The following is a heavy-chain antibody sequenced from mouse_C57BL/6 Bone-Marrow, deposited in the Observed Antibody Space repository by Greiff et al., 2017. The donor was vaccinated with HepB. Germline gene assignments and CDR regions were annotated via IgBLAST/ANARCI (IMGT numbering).Heavy chain of an antibody. V-gene: IGHV1-55*01. CDR2: IYPGSGST. CDR3: ARGTRSAWVAD. Sequence: QVQLQQPGAELVKPGASVKMSCKASGYTFTSYWITWVKQRPGQGLEWIGDIYPGSGSTNYNEKFKSKATLTVDTSSSTAYMQLSSLTSEDAAVEYCARGTRSAWVADWGEGTQVTVAA. D-gene: IGHD1-1*01. CDR1: GYTFTSYW. J-gene: IGHJ3*01.